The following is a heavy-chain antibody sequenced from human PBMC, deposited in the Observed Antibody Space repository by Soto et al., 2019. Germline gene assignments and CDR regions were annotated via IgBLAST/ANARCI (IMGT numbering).Heavy chain of an antibody. V-gene: IGHV4-4*07. Sequence: PSETLSLTCTVSGGSISSYYWSWIRQPAGKGLEWIGRIYTSGSTNYSPSLKSRVTMSVDTSKNQFSLKLSSVTAADTAVYYCARWDDDSSGYPRIDYWGQGTLVTVSS. CDR1: GGSISSYY. D-gene: IGHD3-22*01. CDR2: IYTSGST. J-gene: IGHJ4*02. CDR3: ARWDDDSSGYPRIDY.